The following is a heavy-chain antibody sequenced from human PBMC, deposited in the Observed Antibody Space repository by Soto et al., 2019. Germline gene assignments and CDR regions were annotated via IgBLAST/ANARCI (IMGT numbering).Heavy chain of an antibody. J-gene: IGHJ5*01. Sequence: EVRLLESGGGFVRPGGSLRLACSASGFTFDTHAIAWVRQPPGNGLEWVASISATGFSKYHADSVKGRITISRENSNKTVCLHRNTMRAEDTAVYNCAIVSAFDFWSGHFVVGCFDSWGQVTEVTVSS. V-gene: IGHV3-23*01. D-gene: IGHD3-3*01. CDR1: GFTFDTHA. CDR3: AIVSAFDFWSGHFVVGCFDS. CDR2: ISATGFSK.